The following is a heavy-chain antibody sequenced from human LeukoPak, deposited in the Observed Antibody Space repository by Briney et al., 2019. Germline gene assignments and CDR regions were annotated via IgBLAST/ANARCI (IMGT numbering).Heavy chain of an antibody. J-gene: IGHJ4*02. Sequence: GGSLRLSCAASGFTFSSYAMSWVRQAPGKGLEWVSAISGSGGSTYYGDSVRGRFTISRDNSKNTLYLQMNSLRAEDTAVYYCAKDDERYIGYCSSTSCYKGLFDYWGQGTLVTVSS. CDR1: GFTFSSYA. CDR2: ISGSGGST. D-gene: IGHD2-2*02. CDR3: AKDDERYIGYCSSTSCYKGLFDY. V-gene: IGHV3-23*01.